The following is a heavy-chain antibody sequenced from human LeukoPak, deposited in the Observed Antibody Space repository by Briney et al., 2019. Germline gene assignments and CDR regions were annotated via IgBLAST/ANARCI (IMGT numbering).Heavy chain of an antibody. V-gene: IGHV4-30-4*01. D-gene: IGHD6-13*01. CDR2: IYYSGST. Sequence: PSQTLSLTCTVSGGSISSGDYYWSWIRQPPGKGLEWIGYIYYSGSTYYNPSLKSRVTISVDTSKNQFSLKLSSVTAADTAVYYCAREGLIGAAAGNFDYWGQGTLVTVSS. J-gene: IGHJ4*02. CDR1: GGSISSGDYY. CDR3: AREGLIGAAAGNFDY.